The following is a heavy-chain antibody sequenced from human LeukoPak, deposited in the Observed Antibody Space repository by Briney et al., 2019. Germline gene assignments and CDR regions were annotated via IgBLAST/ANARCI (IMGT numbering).Heavy chain of an antibody. CDR3: ARHLCGNFGSGTHFVY. CDR2: LHSNGGT. Sequence: PSETLSLTCTVSGGSIDGQYWSWSRQPPGKGLEWIGYLHSNGGTKYNPSLNTQFTMSVDKSKIQFYLKLDSVTAADTAVYYCARHLCGNFGSGTHFVYWGRGTLVTVSS. V-gene: IGHV4-59*11. CDR1: GGSIDGQY. J-gene: IGHJ4*02. D-gene: IGHD3-10*01.